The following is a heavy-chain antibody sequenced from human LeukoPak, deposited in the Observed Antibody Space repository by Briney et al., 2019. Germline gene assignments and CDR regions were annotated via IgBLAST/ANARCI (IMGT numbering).Heavy chain of an antibody. CDR3: ARVFMYDYGDYGYFDL. J-gene: IGHJ2*01. V-gene: IGHV1-69*13. Sequence: SVKVSCKPSGGTLSSYSINWVRQAPGQGLEWMGGIIPIFGTANYAQKFQGRVTITADESTTTAYMELSSLRSEDTAVYYCARVFMYDYGDYGYFDLWGRGTLVTVSS. D-gene: IGHD4-17*01. CDR2: IIPIFGTA. CDR1: GGTLSSYS.